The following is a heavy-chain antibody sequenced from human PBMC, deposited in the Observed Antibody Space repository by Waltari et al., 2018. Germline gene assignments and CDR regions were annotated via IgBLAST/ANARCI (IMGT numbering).Heavy chain of an antibody. Sequence: EVQLVESGGGLVQPGGSLRVSCAASGFTFSSYWMTWVRQAPGKGLEWVANIKQDGTEKLYVDSVRGLFTISRDNAKKSLYLQMNTLRAEDTAVYYCVRGRGMDVWGQGTTVTVSS. J-gene: IGHJ6*02. CDR1: GFTFSSYW. V-gene: IGHV3-7*01. CDR2: IKQDGTEK. CDR3: VRGRGMDV.